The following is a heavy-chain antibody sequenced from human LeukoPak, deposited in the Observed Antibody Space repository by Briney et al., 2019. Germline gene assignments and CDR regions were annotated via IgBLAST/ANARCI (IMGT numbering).Heavy chain of an antibody. V-gene: IGHV3-23*01. Sequence: ETLSLTCAVSGGSISSGGYSWSWVRQAPGKGLEWVSAISGSGGSTYYADSVKDRFTISRDNAKNSLYLQMNSLRAEDTALYYCAKDSSSWPDYYFDYWGQGTLVTVSS. CDR1: GGSISSGGYS. CDR3: AKDSSSWPDYYFDY. CDR2: ISGSGGST. D-gene: IGHD6-13*01. J-gene: IGHJ4*02.